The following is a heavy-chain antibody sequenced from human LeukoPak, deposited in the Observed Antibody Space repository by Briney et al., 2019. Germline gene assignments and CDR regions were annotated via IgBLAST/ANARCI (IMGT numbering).Heavy chain of an antibody. CDR1: GFTFSSYA. CDR2: ISGSGGST. CDR3: AEDSFGAHYYGSGSLFGFASQTGYFDL. Sequence: PGGSLRLSCAASGFTFSSYAMSWVRQAPGKGLEWVSAISGSGGSTYYADSVKGRFTISRDNSKNTLYLQMNSLRAEDTAVYYCAEDSFGAHYYGSGSLFGFASQTGYFDLWGRGTLVTVSS. J-gene: IGHJ2*01. V-gene: IGHV3-23*01. D-gene: IGHD3-10*01.